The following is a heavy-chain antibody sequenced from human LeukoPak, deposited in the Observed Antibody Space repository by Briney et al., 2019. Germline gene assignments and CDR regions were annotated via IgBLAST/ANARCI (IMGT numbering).Heavy chain of an antibody. CDR3: ARAYSSSWYDF. D-gene: IGHD6-13*01. CDR1: GFTFSSYS. J-gene: IGHJ5*01. V-gene: IGHV3-23*01. Sequence: GGSLRLSCAASGFTFSSYSMNWVRQAPGKGLEWVSGISSSGSGGSTYYADSVKGRFTISRDNSKNTLYLQINSVRAEDTAVYYCARAYSSSWYDFWGQGTLVTVSS. CDR2: ISSSGSGGST.